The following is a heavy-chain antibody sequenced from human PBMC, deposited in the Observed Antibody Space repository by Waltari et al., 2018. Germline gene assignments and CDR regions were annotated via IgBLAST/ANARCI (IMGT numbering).Heavy chain of an antibody. J-gene: IGHJ4*02. Sequence: QVQLVESGGGVVQPGRSLRLSCAASGFTSSSYAMHWVRQAPGKGLEWVAVISYDGSNKYYADSVKGRFTISRDNSKNTLYLQMNSLRAEDTAVYYCARAHSSRWAYYFDYWGQGTLVTVSS. V-gene: IGHV3-30-3*01. CDR2: ISYDGSNK. CDR3: ARAHSSRWAYYFDY. CDR1: GFTSSSYA. D-gene: IGHD6-13*01.